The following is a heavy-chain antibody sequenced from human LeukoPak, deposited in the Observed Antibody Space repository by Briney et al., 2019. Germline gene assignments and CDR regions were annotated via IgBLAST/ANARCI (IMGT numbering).Heavy chain of an antibody. Sequence: ASVKVSCKASGYTFTDYYFHWVRQAPGQGLEWLGWINPHGTGTTYAQKFRGRVTMTRDTSMNTDYLELSGLGADGTAVYYCARGGSDCYTTSCQRNFDYWGQGTLVTVSP. CDR1: GYTFTDYY. V-gene: IGHV1-2*02. J-gene: IGHJ4*02. CDR3: ARGGSDCYTTSCQRNFDY. CDR2: INPHGTGT. D-gene: IGHD2-2*01.